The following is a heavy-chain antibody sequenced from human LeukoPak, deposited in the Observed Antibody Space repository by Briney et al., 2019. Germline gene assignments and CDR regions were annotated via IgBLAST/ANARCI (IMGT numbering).Heavy chain of an antibody. CDR2: INWNGGST. V-gene: IGHV3-20*04. CDR3: TPTYYYGSGSYQ. D-gene: IGHD3-10*01. Sequence: SGGSLRLSCAASGFTFDDCGMSWVRQAPGKGLEWVSAINWNGGSTGYLDSVKGRFTISRDNAKNSLYLQMNSLKTEDTAVYYCTPTYYYGSGSYQWGQGTLVTVSS. J-gene: IGHJ4*02. CDR1: GFTFDDCG.